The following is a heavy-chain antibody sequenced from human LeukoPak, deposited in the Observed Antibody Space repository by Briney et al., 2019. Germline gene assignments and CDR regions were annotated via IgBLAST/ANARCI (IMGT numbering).Heavy chain of an antibody. CDR2: ISSSSNVI. J-gene: IGHJ4*02. V-gene: IGHV3-48*01. D-gene: IGHD3-3*01. CDR1: GFTFNSYA. Sequence: PGGSLRLSCAASGFTFNSYAFNWVRQAPGKGLEWVSYISSSSNVIYYTDSVKGRFTISRDNARNLLSLQMNSLRAEDTAVYYCAREANDFWSGYYLDYWGQGTLVTVSS. CDR3: AREANDFWSGYYLDY.